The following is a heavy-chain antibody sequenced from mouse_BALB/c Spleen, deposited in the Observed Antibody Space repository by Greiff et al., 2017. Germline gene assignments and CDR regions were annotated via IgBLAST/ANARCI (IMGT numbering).Heavy chain of an antibody. CDR3: AREGGDY. CDR1: GFTFSDYY. V-gene: IGHV5-4*02. CDR2: ISDGGSYT. J-gene: IGHJ2*01. Sequence: DVMLVESGGGLVKPGGSLKLSCAASGFTFSDYYMYWVRQTPEKRLEWVATISDGGSYTYYPDSVKGRFTISRDNAKNNLYLQMSSLKSEDTAMYYCAREGGDYWGQGTTLTVSS.